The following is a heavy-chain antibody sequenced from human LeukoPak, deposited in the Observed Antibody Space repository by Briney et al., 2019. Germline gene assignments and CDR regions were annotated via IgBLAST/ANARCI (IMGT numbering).Heavy chain of an antibody. D-gene: IGHD2-15*01. CDR2: ISYDGSVK. CDR1: GFAFSTYA. V-gene: IGHV3-30-3*01. Sequence: GGSLRLSCAASGFAFSTYAIHWVRQAPGKGLEWVAVISYDGSVKYYADSVKGRFTISRDNAKNSLYLQMNSLRAEDTAVYYCARDRGKYCSGGSCPNWFDPWGQGTLVTVSS. J-gene: IGHJ5*02. CDR3: ARDRGKYCSGGSCPNWFDP.